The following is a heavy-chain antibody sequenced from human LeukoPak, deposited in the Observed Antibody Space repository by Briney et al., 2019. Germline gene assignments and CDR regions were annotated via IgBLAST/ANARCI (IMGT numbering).Heavy chain of an antibody. Sequence: PGGSLRLSCAASGFTFSSYSMNWVRQAPGKGLEWVSSISSSSSYIYYADSVKGRFTISRDNAKNSLYLQMNSLRAEDTAVHYCARDLESIDGSGSQTLDYWGQGTLVTVSS. CDR3: ARDLESIDGSGSQTLDY. V-gene: IGHV3-21*01. CDR2: ISSSSSYI. CDR1: GFTFSSYS. D-gene: IGHD3-10*01. J-gene: IGHJ4*02.